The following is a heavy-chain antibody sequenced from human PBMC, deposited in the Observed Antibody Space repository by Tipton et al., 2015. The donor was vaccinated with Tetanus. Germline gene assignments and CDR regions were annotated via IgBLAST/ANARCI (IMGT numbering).Heavy chain of an antibody. CDR1: GASISSNTYY. CDR2: VSYSGST. J-gene: IGHJ4*02. Sequence: LRLSCTVSGASISSNTYYWGWIRQPPGKGLEWIASVSYSGSTYYNPSLKSRVTMSLDTSKNQFSVRLTSVTAADTAVYYCARDERYGDYAYWGQGALVTVSS. CDR3: ARDERYGDYAY. D-gene: IGHD4-17*01. V-gene: IGHV4-39*02.